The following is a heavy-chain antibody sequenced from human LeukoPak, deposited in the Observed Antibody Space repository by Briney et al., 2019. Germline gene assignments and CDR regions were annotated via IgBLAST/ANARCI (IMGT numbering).Heavy chain of an antibody. D-gene: IGHD4-17*01. CDR3: ARGNTVTTFGWFDH. CDR1: GGSFSGYY. V-gene: IGHV4-34*01. Sequence: PSETLSLTCAVHGGSFSGYYWSWIRQPPGKGLEWIGEINHSGSTNYNPSLKSRVTISVDTSKNKSSLKLSSVTAADTAVYYCARGNTVTTFGWFDHWGQGTLVTVSS. J-gene: IGHJ5*02. CDR2: INHSGST.